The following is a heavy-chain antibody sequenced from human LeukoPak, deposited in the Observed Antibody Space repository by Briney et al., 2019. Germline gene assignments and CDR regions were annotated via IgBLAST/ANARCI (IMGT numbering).Heavy chain of an antibody. CDR3: ARAEEKSRAYYYYAMDV. CDR2: INPSAGGT. D-gene: IGHD1-14*01. J-gene: IGHJ6*02. V-gene: IGHV1-46*01. CDR1: GYTFISYF. Sequence: GASVKVSCKASGYTFISYFMHWVRQAPGQGLEWMGIINPSAGGTTYAQRFQDRVTLTRDTSTSTVYMELSTLRSDDTAVYYCARAEEKSRAYYYYAMDVWGQGTTVIVPS.